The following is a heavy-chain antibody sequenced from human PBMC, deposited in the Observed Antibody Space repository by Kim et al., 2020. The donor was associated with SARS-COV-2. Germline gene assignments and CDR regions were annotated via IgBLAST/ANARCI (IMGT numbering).Heavy chain of an antibody. D-gene: IGHD3-10*01. V-gene: IGHV3-9*01. Sequence: KGRFTISRDNAKNSLYLQMNSLRAEDTALYYCAKDAWFGESGGYYYGMGVWGQGTTVTVSS. CDR3: AKDAWFGESGGYYYGMGV. J-gene: IGHJ6*02.